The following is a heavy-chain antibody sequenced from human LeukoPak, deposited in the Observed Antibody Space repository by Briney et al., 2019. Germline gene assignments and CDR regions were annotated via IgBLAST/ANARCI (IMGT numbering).Heavy chain of an antibody. V-gene: IGHV4-39*07. Sequence: SETLSLTCTVSGGSISSSSYYWGWIRQPPGKGLEWIGSIYHSGSTYYNPSLKSRVTISVDTSRNQFSLKLSSVTAADTAVYYCARDSLPFTWGQGTLVTVSS. CDR2: IYHSGST. D-gene: IGHD3-16*01. CDR1: GGSISSSSYY. CDR3: ARDSLPFT. J-gene: IGHJ5*02.